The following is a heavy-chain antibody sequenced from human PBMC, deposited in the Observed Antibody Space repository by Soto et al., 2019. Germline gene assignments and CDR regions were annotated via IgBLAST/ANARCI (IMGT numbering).Heavy chain of an antibody. CDR2: IYSSGNT. CDR3: ARGQRFSDWFDP. V-gene: IGHV4-4*07. J-gene: IGHJ5*02. CDR1: GGTISGYY. Sequence: SETLSLTCSVSGGTISGYYWTWIRQPAGKGLEWIGRIYSSGNTKYNPSLQSRVTMSLDTSNNQFPLRLTSVTAADTAVYYCARGQRFSDWFDPWGQGTLVTVSS. D-gene: IGHD3-3*01.